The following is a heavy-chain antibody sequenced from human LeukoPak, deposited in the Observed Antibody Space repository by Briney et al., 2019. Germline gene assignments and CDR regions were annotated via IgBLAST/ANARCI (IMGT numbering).Heavy chain of an antibody. CDR1: EFTFSSYW. CDR3: ARVDSRYGSGSYPYFQH. D-gene: IGHD3-10*01. V-gene: IGHV3-74*01. CDR2: INSDGSST. J-gene: IGHJ1*01. Sequence: GGSLRLSCAASEFTFSSYWMHWVRQAPGKGLVWVSRINSDGSSTSYADSVKGRFTISRDNAKNTLYLQMNSLRAEDTAVYYCARVDSRYGSGSYPYFQHWGQGTLVTVSS.